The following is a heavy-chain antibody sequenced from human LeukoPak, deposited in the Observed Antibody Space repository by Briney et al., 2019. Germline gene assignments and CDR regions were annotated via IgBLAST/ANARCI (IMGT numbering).Heavy chain of an antibody. CDR3: ARLGGAVMLANAFDI. Sequence: PSETLSLTCVVSGGSIRNSIYYWGWIRQPPGEGLEWIGNVYYSGTSDYNPSLKSRVTISVDTSKNQFSLNLNSVTATDTAMYYCARLGGAVMLANAFDIWGQGAMVTVSS. CDR2: VYYSGTS. V-gene: IGHV4-39*01. CDR1: GGSIRNSIYY. J-gene: IGHJ3*02. D-gene: IGHD3-3*01.